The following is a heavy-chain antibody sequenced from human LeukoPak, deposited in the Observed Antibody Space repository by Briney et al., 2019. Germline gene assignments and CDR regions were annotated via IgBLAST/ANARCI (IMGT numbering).Heavy chain of an antibody. CDR2: IYYSGNT. V-gene: IGHV4-59*01. Sequence: SETLSLTCTVSGGSISRYYWIWIRQPPGKGLEWIGCIYYSGNTNYNPSLKSRVTISVDTSKNQFSLKLSSVTAADTAVYYCARGGENYYYYMDVWGKGTTVTVSS. CDR1: GGSISRYY. CDR3: ARGGENYYYYMDV. J-gene: IGHJ6*03.